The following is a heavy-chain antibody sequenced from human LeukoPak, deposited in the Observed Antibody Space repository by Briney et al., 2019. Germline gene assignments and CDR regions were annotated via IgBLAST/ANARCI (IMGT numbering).Heavy chain of an antibody. CDR2: IYYSGST. CDR3: ARDLSLIGMDV. Sequence: SQTLSLTCTVSGASISSGSYYWSWIRQPPGKGLEWIGYIYYSGSTNYNPSLKSRVTISVDTSKNQFSLKLSSVTAADTAVYYCARDLSLIGMDVWGQGTTVTVSS. V-gene: IGHV4-61*01. CDR1: GASISSGSYY. J-gene: IGHJ6*02.